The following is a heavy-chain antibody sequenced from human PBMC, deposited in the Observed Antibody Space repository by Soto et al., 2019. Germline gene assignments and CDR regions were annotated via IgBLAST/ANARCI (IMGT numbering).Heavy chain of an antibody. CDR1: GYTFTSYG. V-gene: IGHV1-18*01. Sequence: GAPVKVSFKASGYTFTSYGINWGRQAPGQGLEWMGWISGYNGNTKYAQKLQGRVTMTTDTSTSTAYMELRSLRSDDTAVYYCARDLGGQIVDYWGQGTLVTVSS. D-gene: IGHD1-26*01. CDR2: ISGYNGNT. CDR3: ARDLGGQIVDY. J-gene: IGHJ4*02.